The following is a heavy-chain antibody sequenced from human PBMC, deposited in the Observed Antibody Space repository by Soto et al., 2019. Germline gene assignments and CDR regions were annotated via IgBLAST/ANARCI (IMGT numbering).Heavy chain of an antibody. D-gene: IGHD3-22*01. V-gene: IGHV3-21*01. J-gene: IGHJ5*02. CDR1: GFTFSSYS. CDR3: ARDRGYYYDSSGYKASWFDP. Sequence: LRLSCAASGFTFSSYSMNWVRQAPGKGLEWVSSISSSSSYIYYADSVKGRFTISRDNAKNSLYLQMNSLRAEDTAVYYCARDRGYYYDSSGYKASWFDPWGQGTLVTVSS. CDR2: ISSSSSYI.